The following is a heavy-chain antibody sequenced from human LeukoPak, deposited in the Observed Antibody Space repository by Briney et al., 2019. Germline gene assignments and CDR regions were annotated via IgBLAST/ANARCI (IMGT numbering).Heavy chain of an antibody. CDR2: TYYSGNT. Sequence: SETLSLTCTVSGGSISGYYWSWIRQPPGKGLEWIGYTYYSGNTNYNPSLKSRVTISVDTSKNQFSLKLSSVTAADTAVYYCARIVAYGYGYIDYWGHGTLVTVSS. CDR3: ARIVAYGYGYIDY. CDR1: GGSISGYY. D-gene: IGHD5-18*01. J-gene: IGHJ4*01. V-gene: IGHV4-59*01.